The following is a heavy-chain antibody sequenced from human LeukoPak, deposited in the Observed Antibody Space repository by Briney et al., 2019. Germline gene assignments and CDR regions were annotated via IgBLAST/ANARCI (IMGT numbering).Heavy chain of an antibody. V-gene: IGHV3-30-3*01. J-gene: IGHJ4*02. CDR3: ARGLRYFDWSHFDH. Sequence: PGGSLRLSCAASGFTFSSYAMHWVRQAPGKGLEWVAVISYDGSNKYYADSVKGRFTISRDNSKNTLYLQMNSLRAEDTAVYYCARGLRYFDWSHFDHWGQGTLVTVSS. CDR1: GFTFSSYA. D-gene: IGHD3-9*01. CDR2: ISYDGSNK.